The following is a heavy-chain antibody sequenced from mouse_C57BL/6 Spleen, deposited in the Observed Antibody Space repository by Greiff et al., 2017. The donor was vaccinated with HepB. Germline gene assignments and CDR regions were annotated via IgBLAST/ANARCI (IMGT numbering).Heavy chain of an antibody. J-gene: IGHJ1*03. Sequence: EVKLVESGGGLVKPGGSLKLSCAASGFTFSDYGMHWVRQAPEKGLEWVAYISSGSSTIYYADTVKGRFTISRDNAKNTLFLQMTSLRSEDTDMYYGASLYYYGSRGYFDVWGTGTTVTVSS. CDR3: ASLYYYGSRGYFDV. CDR1: GFTFSDYG. D-gene: IGHD1-1*01. CDR2: ISSGSSTI. V-gene: IGHV5-17*01.